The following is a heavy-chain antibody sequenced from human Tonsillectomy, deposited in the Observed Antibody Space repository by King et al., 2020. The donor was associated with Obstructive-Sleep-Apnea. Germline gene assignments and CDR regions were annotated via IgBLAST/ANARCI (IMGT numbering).Heavy chain of an antibody. D-gene: IGHD3/OR15-3a*01. CDR2: INPNSGDT. V-gene: IGHV1-2*06. J-gene: IGHJ5*02. Sequence: VQLVESGAEVKKPGASVKVSCKASGYTFTAYHMHWVRQAPGQGLEWMGRINPNSGDTNYAQKFQGRVTMTRDPSITTAYMELSRLRSDDTAVYFCARAIDYDFLTGYSSLSNWFDPWGQGTLVTVSS. CDR1: GYTFTAYH. CDR3: ARAIDYDFLTGYSSLSNWFDP.